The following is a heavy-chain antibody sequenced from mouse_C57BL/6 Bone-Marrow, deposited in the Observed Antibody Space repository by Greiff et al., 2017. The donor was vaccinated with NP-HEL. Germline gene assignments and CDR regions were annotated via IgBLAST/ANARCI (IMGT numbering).Heavy chain of an antibody. CDR2: IDPENGDT. CDR3: TTGGSSPYAMDY. CDR1: GFNIKDDY. Sequence: VQLKESGAELVRPGASVKLSCTVSGFNIKDDYMHWVKQRPEQGLEWIGWIDPENGDTEYAPKFQGKATLTADTSSNTAYLQLSSLTSEDTAVYYCTTGGSSPYAMDYWGQGTSVTVSS. D-gene: IGHD1-1*01. V-gene: IGHV14-4*01. J-gene: IGHJ4*01.